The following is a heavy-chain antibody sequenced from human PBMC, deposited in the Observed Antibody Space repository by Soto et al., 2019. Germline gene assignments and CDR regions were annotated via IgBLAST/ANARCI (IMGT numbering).Heavy chain of an antibody. D-gene: IGHD3-22*01. Sequence: GGSLRLSCAASGFTFSNAWMSWVRQAPGKGLEWVGRIKGEADGGTTDYVAPVKGRITISRDHSKDTLYLQMNSLKTEDTAVYYCTTGLSNGYYNFDYWGQGTPVTVSS. J-gene: IGHJ4*02. CDR1: GFTFSNAW. CDR3: TTGLSNGYYNFDY. V-gene: IGHV3-15*01. CDR2: IKGEADGGTT.